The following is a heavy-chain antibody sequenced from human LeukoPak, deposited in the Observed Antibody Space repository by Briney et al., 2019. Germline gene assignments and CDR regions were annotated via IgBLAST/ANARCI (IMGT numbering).Heavy chain of an antibody. D-gene: IGHD6-13*01. CDR2: IKPDGSVG. V-gene: IGHV3-7*01. CDR3: AQNLVAAAGDH. Sequence: GGSLRLSCAASGFTFSSYWMTWVRQAPGKGLEWVANIKPDGSVGYYVDSVRGRFIISRDNAGNSLYLQMDSLRVEDTAVYYCAQNLVAAAGDHWGQGTLLIVSS. CDR1: GFTFSSYW. J-gene: IGHJ1*01.